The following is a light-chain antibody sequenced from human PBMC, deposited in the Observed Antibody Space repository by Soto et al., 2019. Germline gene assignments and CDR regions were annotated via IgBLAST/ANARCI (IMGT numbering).Light chain of an antibody. CDR2: AVS. J-gene: IGKJ4*01. CDR3: LQHNSYPLT. V-gene: IGKV1-17*01. CDR1: QGIRRA. Sequence: DIQMTQSPSSLSAPVGGRVTITCRASQGIRRALGWYQQKPGQAPTRLIYAVSSLHSGVPSRFSGSGSGTEITLTISSLQPEDAATYYCLQHNSYPLTFGGGTKVEIK.